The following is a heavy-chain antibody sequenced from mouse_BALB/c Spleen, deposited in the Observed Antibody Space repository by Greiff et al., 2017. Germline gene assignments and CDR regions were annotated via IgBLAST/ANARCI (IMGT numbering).Heavy chain of an antibody. J-gene: IGHJ1*01. D-gene: IGHD1-1*01. CDR3: ARRGRGVYYGSSYVYFDV. Sequence: EVQRVESGGGLVQPGGSRKLSCAASGFTFSSFGMHWVRQAPEKGLEWVAYISSGSSTIYYADTVKGRFTISRDNPKNTLFLQMTSLRSEDTAMYYCARRGRGVYYGSSYVYFDVWGAGTTVTVSS. V-gene: IGHV5-17*02. CDR2: ISSGSSTI. CDR1: GFTFSSFG.